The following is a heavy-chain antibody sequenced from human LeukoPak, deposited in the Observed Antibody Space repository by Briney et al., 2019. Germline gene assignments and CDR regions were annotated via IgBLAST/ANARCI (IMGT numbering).Heavy chain of an antibody. CDR2: INPNSGGT. D-gene: IGHD6-19*01. CDR3: ARDQGSGFLLDY. Sequence: ASVKVSCKASGYTFTGYYMHWVRQAPGQGLEWMGRINPNSGGTNFAQKFQGRVTMTRDTSTSTAYMELSRLRSDDTAVYYCARDQGSGFLLDYWGQGTLVTVSS. CDR1: GYTFTGYY. V-gene: IGHV1-2*06. J-gene: IGHJ4*02.